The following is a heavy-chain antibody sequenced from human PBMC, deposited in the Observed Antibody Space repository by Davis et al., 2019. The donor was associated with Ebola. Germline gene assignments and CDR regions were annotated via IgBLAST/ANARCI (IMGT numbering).Heavy chain of an antibody. CDR1: GYSFTRYW. D-gene: IGHD1-26*01. CDR3: ARQKGLRGAHFDY. Sequence: GESLKISCKGSGYSFTRYWIGWVRQMPGKGLEWMGIIYPGDSDTRYSPSFQGQVTISADKSISTAYLQWSSLKASDSAMYYCARQKGLRGAHFDYWGQGTLVTVSS. CDR2: IYPGDSDT. J-gene: IGHJ4*02. V-gene: IGHV5-51*01.